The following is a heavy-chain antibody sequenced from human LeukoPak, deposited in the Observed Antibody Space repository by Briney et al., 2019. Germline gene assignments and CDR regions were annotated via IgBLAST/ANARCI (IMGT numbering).Heavy chain of an antibody. CDR1: GYSISSGYY. CDR3: ARGPDYGDYVDWFDP. CDR2: IYHSGST. D-gene: IGHD4-17*01. V-gene: IGHV4-38-2*02. J-gene: IGHJ5*02. Sequence: SETLSLTCTVSGYSISSGYYWGWIRQPPGKGLEWIGSIYHSGSTYYNPSLKSRVTISVDTSKNQFSLKLSSVTAADTAVYYCARGPDYGDYVDWFDPWGQGTLVTVSS.